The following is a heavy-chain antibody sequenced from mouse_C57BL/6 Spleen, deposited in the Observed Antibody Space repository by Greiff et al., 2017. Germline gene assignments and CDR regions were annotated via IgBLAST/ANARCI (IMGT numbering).Heavy chain of an antibody. CDR3: AKTAQATGFDY. V-gene: IGHV1-7*01. CDR2: INPSSGYT. CDR1: GYTFTSYW. Sequence: VKVVESGAELAKPGASVKLSCKASGYTFTSYWMHWVKQRPGQGLEWIGYINPSSGYTKYNQKFKDKATLTADKSSSTAYMQLSSLTYEDSAVYYCAKTAQATGFDYWGQGTTLTVSS. D-gene: IGHD3-2*02. J-gene: IGHJ2*01.